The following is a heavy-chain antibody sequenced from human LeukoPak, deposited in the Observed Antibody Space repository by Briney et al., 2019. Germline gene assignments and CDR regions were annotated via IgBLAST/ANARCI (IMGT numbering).Heavy chain of an antibody. CDR1: GGSISSSAYH. V-gene: IGHV4-39*01. CDR2: IHIGGST. Sequence: PSETLSLTCTVSGGSISSSAYHWGWIRQPPGKGLEWIGSIHIGGSTYYNPSFKSRVTISVDTSKNQFSLKLRSVTAADTAMYYCARHVNSGECGGDCYSPDYFDYWGQGTLVTVSS. J-gene: IGHJ4*02. D-gene: IGHD2-21*02. CDR3: ARHVNSGECGGDCYSPDYFDY.